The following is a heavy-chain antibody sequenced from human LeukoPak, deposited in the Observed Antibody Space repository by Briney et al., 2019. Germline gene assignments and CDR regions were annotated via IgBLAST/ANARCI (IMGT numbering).Heavy chain of an antibody. D-gene: IGHD2-15*01. CDR2: INHSGST. CDR1: GGSFSGYY. J-gene: IGHJ3*02. CDR3: ARGGYCSGGSCSIDAFDI. Sequence: SETLSLTCAVYGGSFSGYYWSWIRQPPGKGLEWIGEINHSGSTNYNPPLKSRVTISVDTSKNQFSLKLSSVTAADTAVYYCARGGYCSGGSCSIDAFDIWGQGTMVTVSS. V-gene: IGHV4-34*01.